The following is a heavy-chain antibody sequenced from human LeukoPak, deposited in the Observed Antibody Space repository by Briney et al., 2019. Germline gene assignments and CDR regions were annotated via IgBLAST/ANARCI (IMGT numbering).Heavy chain of an antibody. V-gene: IGHV3-48*01. D-gene: IGHD6-6*01. J-gene: IGHJ4*02. CDR3: ASNWASIAFDY. CDR1: GFPSRSFS. CDR2: ISSSSSTI. Sequence: GGSLSFSGAASGFPSRSFSMTWVGKAPGRGRGWFSYISSSSSTIYYADSVRGRFTISRDNAKNSLYLQMNSLRAEDTAVYYCASNWASIAFDYWGQGTLVTVSS.